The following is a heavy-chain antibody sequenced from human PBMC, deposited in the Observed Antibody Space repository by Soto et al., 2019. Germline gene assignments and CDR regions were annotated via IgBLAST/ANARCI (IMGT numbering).Heavy chain of an antibody. CDR3: ARVYGSGMYDY. CDR1: GYTFTGYY. CDR2: INPNSGGT. Sequence: GASVKVSCKASGYTFTGYYMHWVRQAPGQGPEWMGWINPNSGGTNYAQKFQGWVTMTRDTSISTAYMELSRLRSDDTAVYYCARVYGSGMYDYWGQGTLVTVSS. D-gene: IGHD3-10*01. V-gene: IGHV1-2*04. J-gene: IGHJ4*02.